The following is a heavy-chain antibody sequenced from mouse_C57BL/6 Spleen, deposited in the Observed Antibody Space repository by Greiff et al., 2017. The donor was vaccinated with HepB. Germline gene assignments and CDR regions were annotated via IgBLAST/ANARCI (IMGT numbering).Heavy chain of an antibody. CDR2: ISSGGSYT. V-gene: IGHV5-6*01. Sequence: EVQRVESGGDLVKPGGSLKLSCAASGFTFSSYGMSWVRQTPDKRLEWVATISSGGSYTYYPDSVKGRFTISRDNAKNTLYLQMSSLKSEDTAMYYCARHLYYGSSYDWYFDVWGTGTTVTVSS. J-gene: IGHJ1*03. CDR3: ARHLYYGSSYDWYFDV. CDR1: GFTFSSYG. D-gene: IGHD1-1*01.